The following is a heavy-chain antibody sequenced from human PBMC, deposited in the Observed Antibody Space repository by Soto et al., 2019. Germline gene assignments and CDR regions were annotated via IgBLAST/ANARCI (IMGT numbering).Heavy chain of an antibody. J-gene: IGHJ4*02. CDR2: ISTYNGNT. D-gene: IGHD2-8*02. CDR3: AREGAGGGYGGFFDY. Sequence: QVQLVQSGAEVKKPGASVKVSCKASGYTFTSYSITWVRQAPGQGLEWMGWISTYNGNTNYAQKLQGRISMTTDTSTSTAYMELRSLRSDDTAVHYCAREGAGGGYGGFFDYWGQGTLVAVSS. CDR1: GYTFTSYS. V-gene: IGHV1-18*01.